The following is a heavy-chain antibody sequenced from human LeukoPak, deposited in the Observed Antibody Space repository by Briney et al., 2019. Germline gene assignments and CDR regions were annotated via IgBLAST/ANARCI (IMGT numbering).Heavy chain of an antibody. CDR1: GFIFRSYG. J-gene: IGHJ4*02. CDR3: AKDLGYDYVWGEGNLYDY. V-gene: IGHV3-23*01. D-gene: IGHD3-16*01. Sequence: GGSLRLSCEASGFIFRSYGMSWVRQAPGKGLEWVSVISGSCRKKDYADSVKGRLTISRDNSKNTMYLLMSSLRVEDTAEYYCAKDLGYDYVWGEGNLYDYWGQGILVTVSS. CDR2: ISGSCRKK.